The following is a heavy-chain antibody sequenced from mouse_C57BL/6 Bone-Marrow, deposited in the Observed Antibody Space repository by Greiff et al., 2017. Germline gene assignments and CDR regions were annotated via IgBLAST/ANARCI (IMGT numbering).Heavy chain of an antibody. V-gene: IGHV5-9*01. CDR3: ARHMHYYGSFFAMDY. Sequence: EVMLVESGGGLVKPGGSLKLSCAASGFTFSSYTMSWVRQTPEKRLEWVATISGGGGNTYYPDSVKGRFTISRDNAKNTLYLQMSSLRSEDTALYYCARHMHYYGSFFAMDYWGQGTSVTVSS. D-gene: IGHD1-1*01. CDR1: GFTFSSYT. J-gene: IGHJ4*01. CDR2: ISGGGGNT.